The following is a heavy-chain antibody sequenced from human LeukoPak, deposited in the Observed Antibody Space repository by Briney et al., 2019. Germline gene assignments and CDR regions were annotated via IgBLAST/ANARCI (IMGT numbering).Heavy chain of an antibody. V-gene: IGHV4-34*01. Sequence: SETLSLTCAVYGGSFSGYYWSWIRQPPGKGLEWIGEISHSGSTNYNPSLKSRVTISVDTSKNQFSLKLSSVTAADTAVYYCARVRKGVVPAAKPYYYGMDVWGKGTTVTVSS. CDR3: ARVRKGVVPAAKPYYYGMDV. J-gene: IGHJ6*04. CDR1: GGSFSGYY. D-gene: IGHD2-2*01. CDR2: ISHSGST.